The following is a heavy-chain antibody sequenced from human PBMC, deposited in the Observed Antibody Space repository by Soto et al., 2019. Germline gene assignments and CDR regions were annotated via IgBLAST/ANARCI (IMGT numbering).Heavy chain of an antibody. CDR2: IIPIFGTA. D-gene: IGHD6-6*01. J-gene: IGHJ5*02. CDR1: GGTFSSYA. Sequence: GASVKVSCKASGGTFSSYAISWVRQAPGQGLEWMGGIIPIFGTANYAQKFQGRVTITADESTSTAYMELSSLRSEDTAVYYCARAGGAARLALPFDPWGQGTLVTVSS. V-gene: IGHV1-69*13. CDR3: ARAGGAARLALPFDP.